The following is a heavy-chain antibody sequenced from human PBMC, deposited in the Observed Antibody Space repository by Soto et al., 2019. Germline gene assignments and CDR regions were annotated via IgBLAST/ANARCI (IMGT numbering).Heavy chain of an antibody. CDR1: GGSISSYY. D-gene: IGHD5-18*01. Sequence: QVQLQESGPGLVKPSETLSLTCTVSGGSISSYYWSWIRQPPGKGLEWIGYIYYSGSTNYNPSLKSRVTISVDTSKNQFSLKLSSVTAADTAVYYCARADPTAGYSYGAHYYGMDVWGQGTTVTVSS. CDR3: ARADPTAGYSYGAHYYGMDV. CDR2: IYYSGST. V-gene: IGHV4-59*01. J-gene: IGHJ6*02.